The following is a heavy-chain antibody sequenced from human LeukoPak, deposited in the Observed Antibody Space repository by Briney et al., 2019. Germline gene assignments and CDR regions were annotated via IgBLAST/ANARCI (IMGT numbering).Heavy chain of an antibody. CDR3: ARVEAGGAGFDY. J-gene: IGHJ4*02. V-gene: IGHV3-53*01. CDR1: GFTVSSNY. D-gene: IGHD3-16*01. Sequence: PGGSLRLSCAASGFTVSSNYMSWVRQAPGKGLEWVSVIYSGGSTYYADSVKGRFTISRDNSKNTAYLQMNSLRAEDTAVYYCARVEAGGAGFDYWGQGTLVTVSS. CDR2: IYSGGST.